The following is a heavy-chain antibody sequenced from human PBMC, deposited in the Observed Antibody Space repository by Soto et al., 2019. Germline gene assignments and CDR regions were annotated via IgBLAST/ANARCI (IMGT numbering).Heavy chain of an antibody. D-gene: IGHD2-15*01. J-gene: IGHJ6*03. Sequence: GGSLRLSCAASGFTFSSYSMNWVRQAPGKGLEWVSYISSSSSTIYYADSVKGRFTISRDTAKNSLYLQMNSLRAEDTAVYYCARDRRVVVVVAATQYYNYYMDVWGKGTTVTVSS. CDR2: ISSSSSTI. V-gene: IGHV3-48*01. CDR3: ARDRRVVVVVAATQYYNYYMDV. CDR1: GFTFSSYS.